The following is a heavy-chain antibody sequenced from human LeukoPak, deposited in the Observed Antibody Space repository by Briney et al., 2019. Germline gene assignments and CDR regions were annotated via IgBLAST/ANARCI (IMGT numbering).Heavy chain of an antibody. CDR1: GFTFSSYG. J-gene: IGHJ1*01. D-gene: IGHD1-26*01. V-gene: IGHV3-30*02. CDR3: AQDYQPKWELQQLQH. Sequence: GGSLRLSCAASGFTFSSYGMHWVRQAPGKGLEWVAFIRYDGSNKYYADSVKGRFTISRDNSKNTLYLQMNSLRAEDTAVYYCAQDYQPKWELQQLQHWGQGNLVTVSS. CDR2: IRYDGSNK.